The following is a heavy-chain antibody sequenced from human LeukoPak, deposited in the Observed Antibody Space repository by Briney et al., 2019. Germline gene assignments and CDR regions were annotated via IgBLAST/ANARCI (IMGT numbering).Heavy chain of an antibody. D-gene: IGHD5-12*01. CDR2: INPNSGDP. V-gene: IGHV1-2*06. CDR3: ARGGGSISGNFDY. CDR1: GYTFTDSY. Sequence: ASVKVSCKASGYTFTDSYIHWVRQAPGQGLEWMGRINPNSGDPNYPQNFQGRVTMTRDTSISTAYMELSRLRSDDTAVYYCARGGGSISGNFDYWGQGTLVTVSS. J-gene: IGHJ4*02.